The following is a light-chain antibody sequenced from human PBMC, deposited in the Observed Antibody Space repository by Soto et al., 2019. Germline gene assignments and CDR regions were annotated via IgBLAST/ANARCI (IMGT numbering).Light chain of an antibody. CDR3: AAWDDSLSGGKV. V-gene: IGLV1-47*01. CDR2: RNN. J-gene: IGLJ1*01. Sequence: QSVLTQPPSSSGTPGQRVTISCYGSSSNIGSNYVYWYQQLPGTAPKLLIYRNNQRPSGVPDRFSGSKSGTSASLAISGLRSEDEADYYCAAWDDSLSGGKVFGTGTKVTVL. CDR1: SSNIGSNY.